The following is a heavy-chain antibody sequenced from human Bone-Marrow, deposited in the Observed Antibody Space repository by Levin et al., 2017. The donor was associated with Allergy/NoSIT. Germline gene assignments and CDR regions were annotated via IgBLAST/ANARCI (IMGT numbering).Heavy chain of an antibody. V-gene: IGHV4-30-4*01. J-gene: IGHJ4*02. CDR2: IYYSGST. D-gene: IGHD3-10*01. Sequence: SQTLSLTCSVSGASITSGDHYWSWIRQSPGKGLEWIGYIYYSGSTYYNPSLMTRITISLDPSKNHFSLKLRSVTVADTAVYYCASLSYYYGAGTHPDEDYWGQGALVIVSS. CDR1: GASITSGDHY. CDR3: ASLSYYYGAGTHPDEDY.